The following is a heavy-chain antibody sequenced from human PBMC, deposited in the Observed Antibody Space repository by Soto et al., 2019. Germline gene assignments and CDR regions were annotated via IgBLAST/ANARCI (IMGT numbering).Heavy chain of an antibody. CDR2: INPSGGST. D-gene: IGHD2-21*02. CDR3: ARDLSTTGDSLSSKWFDP. Sequence: ASVKVSCKASGYTFTSYYMHWVRQAPGQGLEWMGIINPSGGSTSYAQKFQGRVTMTRDTSTSTVYMELSSLRSEDTAVYYCARDLSTTGDSLSSKWFDPWGQGTLVTSPQ. J-gene: IGHJ5*02. CDR1: GYTFTSYY. V-gene: IGHV1-46*01.